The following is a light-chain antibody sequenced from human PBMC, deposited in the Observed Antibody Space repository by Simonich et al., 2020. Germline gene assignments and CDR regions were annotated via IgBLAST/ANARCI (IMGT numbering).Light chain of an antibody. CDR2: GNS. J-gene: IGLJ2*01. CDR3: QSYDSSHVV. Sequence: QSVLTQPPSVSGAPGQRVTISCTGSSSNIGAGYDVPWYQQLPGTAPKLLSYGNSNRPSGVPDRFSGSKSGTSASLAITGLQAEDEADYYCQSYDSSHVVFGGGTKLTVL. V-gene: IGLV1-40*01. CDR1: SSNIGAGYD.